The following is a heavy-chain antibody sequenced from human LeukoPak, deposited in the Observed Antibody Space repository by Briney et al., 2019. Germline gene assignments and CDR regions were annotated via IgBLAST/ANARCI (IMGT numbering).Heavy chain of an antibody. V-gene: IGHV1-69*13. CDR3: ARGRLGYCSGGSCYSGFDY. Sequence: SVKVSCKASGGTFSSYAISWVRQAPGQGLEWMGGIIPIFGTANYAQKFQGRVTITADESTSTAYMELSSLRSEDTAVYYCARGRLGYCSGGSCYSGFDYWGQGTLVTVSS. CDR2: IIPIFGTA. D-gene: IGHD2-15*01. CDR1: GGTFSSYA. J-gene: IGHJ4*02.